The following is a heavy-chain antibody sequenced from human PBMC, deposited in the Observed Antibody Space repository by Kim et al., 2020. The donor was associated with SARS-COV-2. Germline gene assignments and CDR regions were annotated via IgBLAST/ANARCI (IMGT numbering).Heavy chain of an antibody. CDR2: IWYDGSNK. V-gene: IGHV3-33*06. D-gene: IGHD6-19*01. Sequence: GGSLRLSCAASGFTFSSYGMHWVRQAPGKGLEWVAVIWYDGSNKYYADSVKGRFTISRDNSKNTLYLQMNSLRAEDTAVYYCAKARVAPPGYSSGWYLDYWGQGTLVTVSS. CDR1: GFTFSSYG. J-gene: IGHJ4*02. CDR3: AKARVAPPGYSSGWYLDY.